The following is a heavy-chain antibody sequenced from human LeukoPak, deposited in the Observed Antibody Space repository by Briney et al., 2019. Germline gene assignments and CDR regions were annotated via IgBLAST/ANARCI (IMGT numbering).Heavy chain of an antibody. D-gene: IGHD3-10*01. CDR3: AKLYGSGRPFDY. Sequence: GGSLRLSCAASGFTFSSYTMSWIRQAPGKGLEWVSAISGSGGSTYYADSVKGRFTISRDNSKNTLYLQMNSLRAEDTAVYYCAKLYGSGRPFDYWGQGTLVTVSS. V-gene: IGHV3-23*01. CDR2: ISGSGGST. CDR1: GFTFSSYT. J-gene: IGHJ4*02.